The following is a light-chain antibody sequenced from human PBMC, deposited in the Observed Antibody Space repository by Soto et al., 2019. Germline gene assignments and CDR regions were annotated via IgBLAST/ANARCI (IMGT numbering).Light chain of an antibody. V-gene: IGKV3-15*01. Sequence: EIVMTQSPATLSVSPGERATLSCRASQSVSRDLAWYQHKPGQAPRLLIYGASTRATGIPARFSGSGSGTEFTLTISSLQSEDFAVYYCQQYNNWPPMYTFGQGTNLEIK. CDR2: GAS. CDR1: QSVSRD. J-gene: IGKJ2*01. CDR3: QQYNNWPPMYT.